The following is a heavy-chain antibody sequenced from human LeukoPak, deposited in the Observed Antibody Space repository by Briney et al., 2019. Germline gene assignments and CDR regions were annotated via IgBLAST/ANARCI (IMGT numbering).Heavy chain of an antibody. CDR2: IDWDDDK. V-gene: IGHV2-70*11. CDR1: GFSLSTSGMC. Sequence: SGPALVKPTQTLTLTCTFSGFSLSTSGMCVSWIRQPPGKALEWLARIDWDDDKYYSTSLKTRLTISKDTSKNQVVLTMTNMDPVDTATYYCARIGGYDFYSQAFDIWGQGTMVTVSS. D-gene: IGHD3-3*01. J-gene: IGHJ3*02. CDR3: ARIGGYDFYSQAFDI.